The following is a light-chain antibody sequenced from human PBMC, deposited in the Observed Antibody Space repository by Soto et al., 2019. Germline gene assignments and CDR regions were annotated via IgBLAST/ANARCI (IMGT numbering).Light chain of an antibody. V-gene: IGKV3-20*01. Sequence: ELVMTQSPATLSVAPGDRDTLTCRASQSISTFLAWYQQKPGQAPRLLIYGASSRATGIPDRFSGSGSGTDFTLTISRLEPEDFAVYICQQYGTSPRTFGQGTRLEIK. CDR1: QSISTF. J-gene: IGKJ5*01. CDR2: GAS. CDR3: QQYGTSPRT.